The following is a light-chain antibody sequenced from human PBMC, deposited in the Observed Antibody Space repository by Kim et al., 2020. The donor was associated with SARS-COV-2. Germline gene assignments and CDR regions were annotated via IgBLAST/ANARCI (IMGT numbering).Light chain of an antibody. V-gene: IGLV2-14*03. CDR3: SSYTDISTYWV. CDR1: SSDVGGFNF. J-gene: IGLJ3*02. CDR2: DVT. Sequence: QSITISCTGTSSDVGGFNFVAWYQQHPGKAPKLIIYDVTSRPSGVSNRFSGSKSGNTASLTISGLQAEDEADYHCSSYTDISTYWVFGGGTQLTVL.